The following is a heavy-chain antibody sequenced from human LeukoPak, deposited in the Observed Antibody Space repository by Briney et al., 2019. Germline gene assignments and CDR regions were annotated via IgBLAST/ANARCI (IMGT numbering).Heavy chain of an antibody. J-gene: IGHJ3*02. V-gene: IGHV3-21*01. D-gene: IGHD2-21*02. CDR1: GFTFSCYI. Sequence: PGGSLRLSCAASGFTFSCYIMNWVRQAPGKGLEWVSSISSSSSYIYYADSVKGRFTISRDNAKNSLYLQMNSLRAEDTAVYYCARDRYCGGDCYSYAFDIWGQGTMVTVSS. CDR3: ARDRYCGGDCYSYAFDI. CDR2: ISSSSSYI.